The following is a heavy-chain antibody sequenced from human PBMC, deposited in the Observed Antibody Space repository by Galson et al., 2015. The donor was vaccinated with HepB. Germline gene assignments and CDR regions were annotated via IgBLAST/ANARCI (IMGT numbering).Heavy chain of an antibody. Sequence: SLRLSCAASGVTFSSYAMSWVRQAPGKGLEWVSAIVGFGDNTYYADSVKGRFTISRDNSKNTLYLRMDSLRAEETAVYYCAKASRDSNYYFDCWGQGTLVTVSS. CDR3: AKASRDSNYYFDC. CDR1: GVTFSSYA. CDR2: IVGFGDNT. J-gene: IGHJ4*02. D-gene: IGHD4-11*01. V-gene: IGHV3-23*01.